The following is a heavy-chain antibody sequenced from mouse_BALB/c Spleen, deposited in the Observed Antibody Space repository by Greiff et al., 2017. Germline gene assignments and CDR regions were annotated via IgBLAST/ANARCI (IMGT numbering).Heavy chain of an antibody. D-gene: IGHD2-3*01. CDR1: GYSITSDYA. J-gene: IGHJ3*01. CDR2: ISYSGST. Sequence: VQLKESGPGLVKPSQSLSLTCTVTGYSITSDYAWNWIRQFPGNKLEWMGYISYSGSTSYNPSLKSRISITRDTSKNQFFLQLNSVTTEDTATYYCARGWLLGFAYWGQGTLVTVSA. CDR3: ARGWLLGFAY. V-gene: IGHV3-2*02.